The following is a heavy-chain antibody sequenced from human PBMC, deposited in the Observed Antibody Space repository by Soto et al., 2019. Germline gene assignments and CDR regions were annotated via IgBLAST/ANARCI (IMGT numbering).Heavy chain of an antibody. J-gene: IGHJ4*02. V-gene: IGHV1-46*01. CDR2: INPSGGST. D-gene: IGHD3-22*01. Sequence: ASVKVSCKASGYTFTSYYMHWLRQAPGQGLEWMGIINPSGGSTSYAQKFQGRVTMTRDTSTSTVYMELSSLRSEDTAVYYCARVGDYYDSSGYWDYWGQGTLVTVSS. CDR1: GYTFTSYY. CDR3: ARVGDYYDSSGYWDY.